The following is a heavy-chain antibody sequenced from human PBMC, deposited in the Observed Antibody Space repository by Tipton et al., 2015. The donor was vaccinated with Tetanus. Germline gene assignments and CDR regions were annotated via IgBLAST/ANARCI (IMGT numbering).Heavy chain of an antibody. Sequence: TLSLTCTVSGGSISSGGYYWSWIRQHPGKGLEWIGYIYYSGSTYYNPSLKSRVTISVGTSKNQFSLKLSSVTAADTAVYYCARGSTGPTKYNWFDPWGQGTLVTVSS. D-gene: IGHD3-9*01. CDR3: ARGSTGPTKYNWFDP. J-gene: IGHJ5*02. CDR1: GGSISSGGYY. CDR2: IYYSGST. V-gene: IGHV4-31*03.